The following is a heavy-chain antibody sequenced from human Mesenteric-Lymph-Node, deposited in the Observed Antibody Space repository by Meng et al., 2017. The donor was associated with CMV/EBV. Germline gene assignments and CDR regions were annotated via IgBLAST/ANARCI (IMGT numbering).Heavy chain of an antibody. Sequence: GESLKISCAASGFTFSSYWMSWVRQAPGKGLEWVANIKQDGSEKYYVDSVKGRFTISRDNAKNSLYLQMNSLRAEDTAVYYCSKAGVKGIAAPGYFDYWGQGTLVTVSS. CDR2: IKQDGSEK. CDR1: GFTFSSYW. D-gene: IGHD6-13*01. J-gene: IGHJ4*02. CDR3: SKAGVKGIAAPGYFDY. V-gene: IGHV3-7*01.